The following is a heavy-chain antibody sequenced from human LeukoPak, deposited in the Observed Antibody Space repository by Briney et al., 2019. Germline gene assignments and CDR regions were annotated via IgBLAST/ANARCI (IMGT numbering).Heavy chain of an antibody. Sequence: GGSLRLSCAASGFMFGDYAMYWVRQAPGKGLEWISGISWNSGTIAYADSVKGRFTISRDNAKNSLYLQMNSLTAEDTAFYYCAKDGTGVDYWGQGTLVTVSS. CDR3: AKDGTGVDY. CDR2: ISWNSGTI. J-gene: IGHJ4*02. D-gene: IGHD3/OR15-3a*01. CDR1: GFMFGDYA. V-gene: IGHV3-9*01.